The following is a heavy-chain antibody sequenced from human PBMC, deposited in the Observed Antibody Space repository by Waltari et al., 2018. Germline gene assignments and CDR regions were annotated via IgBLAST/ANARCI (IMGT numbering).Heavy chain of an antibody. V-gene: IGHV4-59*11. CDR3: AGAPPGLGYSSSSVWFDP. J-gene: IGHJ5*02. CDR2: IYHRWST. CDR1: GGSISSHY. Sequence: QVQLQESGPGLVKPSETLSLTCTVSGGSISSHYWSWIRQPPGKGLEWIGYIYHRWSTNYNPSLKSRVTISVDTSKNQFSLKLSSVTAADTAVYYCAGAPPGLGYSSSSVWFDPWGQGTLVTVSS. D-gene: IGHD6-6*01.